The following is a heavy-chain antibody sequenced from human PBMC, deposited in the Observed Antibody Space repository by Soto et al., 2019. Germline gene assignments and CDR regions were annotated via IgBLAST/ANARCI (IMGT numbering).Heavy chain of an antibody. V-gene: IGHV4-59*05. J-gene: IGHJ4*02. Sequence: QVQLQESGPGLVKPSETLSLTCTVSGGSISSYYWSWIRQPAGKGLEWIGRIYYSGSTYYNPSLKSRVTISVDTSKNQFSLKLSSVTAADTAVYYCARHREMATITNFDYWGQGTLVTVSS. CDR2: IYYSGST. CDR1: GGSISSYY. CDR3: ARHREMATITNFDY. D-gene: IGHD5-12*01.